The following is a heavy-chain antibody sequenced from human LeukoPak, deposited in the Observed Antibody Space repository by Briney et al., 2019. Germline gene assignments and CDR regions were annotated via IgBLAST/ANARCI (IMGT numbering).Heavy chain of an antibody. CDR2: INWNGDNT. V-gene: IGHV3-20*04. CDR3: ARDLGSGRGTLGAD. CDR1: GFVFDEYG. D-gene: IGHD3-10*01. J-gene: IGHJ4*02. Sequence: PGGSLRLSCAASGFVFDEYGMSWVRQTAGKGLEWVSGINWNGDNTGYADSVKGRFTVSRDNAKNSLYLQMNNLRAEDTALYYCARDLGSGRGTLGADWGQGTLVTVSS.